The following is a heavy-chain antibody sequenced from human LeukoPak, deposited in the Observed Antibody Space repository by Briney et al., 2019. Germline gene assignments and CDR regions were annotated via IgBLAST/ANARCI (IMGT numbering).Heavy chain of an antibody. V-gene: IGHV3-30-3*01. CDR1: GFTFSSYA. CDR2: ISYDGSNK. Sequence: GVSLRLSCAASGFTFSSYAMHRVRQAPGKGLEWVAVISYDGSNKYYADSVKGRFTISRDNSKNTLYLQMNSLRAEDTAVYYCARGGDYYDSSGPYYFDYWGQGTLVTVSS. J-gene: IGHJ4*02. CDR3: ARGGDYYDSSGPYYFDY. D-gene: IGHD3-22*01.